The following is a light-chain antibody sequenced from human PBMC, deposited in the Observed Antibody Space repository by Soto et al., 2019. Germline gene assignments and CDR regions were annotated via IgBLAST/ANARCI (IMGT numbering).Light chain of an antibody. CDR3: MQPLQSWK. Sequence: DIVMTQSPLSLPVTPGEPASISCRSSQSLLHSNGYNYLDWYLQKPGQSPQLLIYLGSNRASGVPDRFSGRGSGTDFTLKVSRVEAEDVGVYYCMQPLQSWKFGLGTKVEIK. CDR1: QSLLHSNGYNY. J-gene: IGKJ1*01. CDR2: LGS. V-gene: IGKV2-28*01.